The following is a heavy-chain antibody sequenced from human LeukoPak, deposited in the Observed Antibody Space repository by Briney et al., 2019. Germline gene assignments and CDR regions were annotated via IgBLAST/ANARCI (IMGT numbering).Heavy chain of an antibody. V-gene: IGHV1-69*05. J-gene: IGHJ6*03. Sequence: ASVTVSCKASGGTFSSYAISWVRQAPGQGPAWMGGIIPIFGTANYAQKFQGRVTITTDESTSTAYMELSSLRSEDTAVYYCARAVSLYYYMDVWGKGTTVTVSS. CDR1: GGTFSSYA. D-gene: IGHD2-8*01. CDR3: ARAVSLYYYMDV. CDR2: IIPIFGTA.